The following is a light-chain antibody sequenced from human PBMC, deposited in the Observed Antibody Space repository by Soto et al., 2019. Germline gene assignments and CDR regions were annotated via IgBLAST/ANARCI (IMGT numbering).Light chain of an antibody. CDR1: QGISSY. Sequence: AIRMTQSPSPFSASTGDRVTITCRASQGISSYLAWYQQKPGKAPKLLIYAASTLQSGVPSRFSGSGSGTDFTLTISCLQSEDFATYYCQQYYSYPLTFGQGTKVDIK. CDR2: AAS. V-gene: IGKV1-8*01. J-gene: IGKJ1*01. CDR3: QQYYSYPLT.